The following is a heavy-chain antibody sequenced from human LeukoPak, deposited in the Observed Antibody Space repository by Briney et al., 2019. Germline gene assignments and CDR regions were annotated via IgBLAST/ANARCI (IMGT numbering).Heavy chain of an antibody. CDR3: ARGLLRYFDWFGY. CDR2: MNPNSGNT. D-gene: IGHD3-9*01. J-gene: IGHJ4*02. Sequence: ASVKVSCKASGYTFTSYDINWVRQATGQGLEWMGWMNPNSGNTGYAQKFQDRVTMTRNTSISTAYMELSGLRSEDTAVYYCARGLLRYFDWFGYWGQGTLVTVSS. CDR1: GYTFTSYD. V-gene: IGHV1-8*01.